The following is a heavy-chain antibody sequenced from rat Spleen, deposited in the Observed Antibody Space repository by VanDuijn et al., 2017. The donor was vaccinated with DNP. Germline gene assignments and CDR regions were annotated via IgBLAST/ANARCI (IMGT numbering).Heavy chain of an antibody. Sequence: EVQLVESGGDLVQPGRSLKLSCVASGFTFNNYWMTWIRQVPGKGLEWVASITSSGGSTYYPDSVKGRFTISRDNAKNTLYLQMNSLRSEDTDTYYCARDDYGGYSPYYAMDAWGQGTSVTVSS. CDR2: ITSSGGST. V-gene: IGHV5-31*01. D-gene: IGHD1-11*01. J-gene: IGHJ4*01. CDR1: GFTFNNYW. CDR3: ARDDYGGYSPYYAMDA.